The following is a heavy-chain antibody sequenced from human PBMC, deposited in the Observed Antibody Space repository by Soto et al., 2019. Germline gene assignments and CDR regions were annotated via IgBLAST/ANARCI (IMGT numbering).Heavy chain of an antibody. CDR3: AKGALGYCHHGICYQHSDY. CDR1: GFTFSTYA. D-gene: IGHD2-8*01. CDR2: ISGSAGST. V-gene: IGHV3-23*01. J-gene: IGHJ4*02. Sequence: EVHLLESGGGLVQPGGSLRLSCAASGFTFSTYAMSWVRQAPGKGLQWVSAISGSAGSTYYADSVKGRFTISRDNSKNTLYLQTNSLRVEDTAVYYCAKGALGYCHHGICYQHSDYWGQGTLVTVSS.